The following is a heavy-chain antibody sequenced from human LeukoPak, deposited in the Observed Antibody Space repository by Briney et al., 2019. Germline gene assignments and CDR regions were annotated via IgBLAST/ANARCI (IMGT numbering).Heavy chain of an antibody. Sequence: PGGSLRLSCAASGLTFSGYAMTWVRQAPGKGLEWVSTISGSDGSTYYADSVKGRFTISRDNSKNTLSLQMNSLRAEDTALYYCAKGTTGWPIGQFDPWGQGTLVTVSS. J-gene: IGHJ5*02. CDR3: AKGTTGWPIGQFDP. V-gene: IGHV3-23*01. D-gene: IGHD1-1*01. CDR2: ISGSDGST. CDR1: GLTFSGYA.